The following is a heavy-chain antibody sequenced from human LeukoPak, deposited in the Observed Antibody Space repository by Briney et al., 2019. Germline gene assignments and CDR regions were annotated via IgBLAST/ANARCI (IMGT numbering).Heavy chain of an antibody. CDR2: IYYSGST. CDR3: ARGRGYSSSPLAI. V-gene: IGHV4-59*12. J-gene: IGHJ3*02. D-gene: IGHD6-13*01. Sequence: SETLSLTCTVSGGSISSYYWSWIRQPPGKGLEWIGYIYYSGSTNYNPSLKSRVTISVDTSKNQFSLKLSSVTAADTAVYYCARGRGYSSSPLAIWGQGTMVTVSS. CDR1: GGSISSYY.